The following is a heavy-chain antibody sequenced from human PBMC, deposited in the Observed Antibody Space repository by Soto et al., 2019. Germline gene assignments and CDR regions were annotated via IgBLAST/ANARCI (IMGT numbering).Heavy chain of an antibody. Sequence: GGSLRLSCAASGFTFNTYVMNWVRQAPGKGLEWVSSISGSAGSSYYADSVKGRFTISRGNSKNTLYLQMNSLRAEDTAVYYCAKDITNRGYSYMFDYWGQGTQVTVSS. CDR3: AKDITNRGYSYMFDY. V-gene: IGHV3-23*01. J-gene: IGHJ4*02. D-gene: IGHD5-18*01. CDR2: ISGSAGSS. CDR1: GFTFNTYV.